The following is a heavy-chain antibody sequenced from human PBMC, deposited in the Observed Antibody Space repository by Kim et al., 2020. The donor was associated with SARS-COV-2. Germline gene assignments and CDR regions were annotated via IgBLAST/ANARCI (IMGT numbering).Heavy chain of an antibody. J-gene: IGHJ5*02. V-gene: IGHV3-73*01. CDR3: TRLSGSSWSPFDP. D-gene: IGHD6-13*01. Sequence: AAAVKGRFTISREHSKNTAYLKMNNLKTEDTAVYYCTRLSGSSWSPFDPWGQGTLVTVSS.